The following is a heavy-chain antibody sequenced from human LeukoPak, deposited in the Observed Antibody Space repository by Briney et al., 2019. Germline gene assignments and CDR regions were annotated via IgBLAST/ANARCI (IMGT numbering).Heavy chain of an antibody. V-gene: IGHV1-8*01. CDR2: MNPNSGNA. J-gene: IGHJ5*02. D-gene: IGHD6-6*01. CDR3: ARGRKRGYSSSSWFDP. CDR1: GYTFTSYD. Sequence: ASVKVSCKASGYTFTSYDINWVRQATGQGLEWMGWMNPNSGNAGYAQKFQGRVTMTRNTSISTAYMGLSSLRSEDTAVYYCARGRKRGYSSSSWFDPWGQGTLVTVSS.